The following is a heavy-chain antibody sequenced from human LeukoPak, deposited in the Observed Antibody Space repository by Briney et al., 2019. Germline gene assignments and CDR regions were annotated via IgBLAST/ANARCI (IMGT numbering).Heavy chain of an antibody. CDR1: GGSFSGYY. V-gene: IGHV4-34*01. CDR2: INHSGST. CDR3: ARCSHYYPRRGIDP. Sequence: SETLSLTCAVYGGSFSGYYWSWIRQPPGKGLEWIGEINHSGSTNYNPSLKSRVTISVDTSKNQFSLKLSSVTAADTAVYYCARCSHYYPRRGIDPWGQGTLVTVSS. J-gene: IGHJ5*02. D-gene: IGHD1-26*01.